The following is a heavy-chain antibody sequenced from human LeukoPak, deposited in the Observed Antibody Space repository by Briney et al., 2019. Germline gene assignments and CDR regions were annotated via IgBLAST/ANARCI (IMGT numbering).Heavy chain of an antibody. CDR2: ISYDGSNK. CDR1: GFTFSSYA. Sequence: GGSLRLSCAASGFTFSSYAMHWVRQAPGKGLEWVAVISYDGSNKYYADSVKGRFTISRDNSKNTLYLQMNSLRAEDTAVYYCARDYSSSSWYYMDVWGKGTTVTVSS. V-gene: IGHV3-30-3*01. CDR3: ARDYSSSSWYYMDV. J-gene: IGHJ6*03. D-gene: IGHD6-6*01.